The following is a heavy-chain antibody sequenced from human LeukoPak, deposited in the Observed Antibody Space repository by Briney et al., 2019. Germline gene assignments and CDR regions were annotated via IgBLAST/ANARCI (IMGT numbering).Heavy chain of an antibody. CDR2: IYYSGST. J-gene: IGHJ1*01. V-gene: IGHV4-59*01. CDR3: ARDVAVAGTHPEYFRH. Sequence: SETLSLTCTVSGGSISSYYWSWIRQPPGKGLEWIGYIYYSGSTNYNPSLKSRVTISVDTSKNQFSLKLSSVTAADTAVYYCARDVAVAGTHPEYFRHWGQGTLVTVSS. D-gene: IGHD6-19*01. CDR1: GGSISSYY.